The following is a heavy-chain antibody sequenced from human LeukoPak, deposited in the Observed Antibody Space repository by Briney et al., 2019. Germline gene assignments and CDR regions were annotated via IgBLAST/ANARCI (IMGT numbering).Heavy chain of an antibody. V-gene: IGHV3-7*01. CDR3: AREITMVRGVITEDAFDI. D-gene: IGHD3-10*01. CDR1: VFTFSSYW. Sequence: GGSLRLSCAASVFTFSSYWMSWVRQAPGRGREWVANIKQDGSEKYYVDSVKGRFTISRDNAKNSLYLQMNSLRAEDTAVYYCAREITMVRGVITEDAFDIWGQGTMVTVSS. J-gene: IGHJ3*02. CDR2: IKQDGSEK.